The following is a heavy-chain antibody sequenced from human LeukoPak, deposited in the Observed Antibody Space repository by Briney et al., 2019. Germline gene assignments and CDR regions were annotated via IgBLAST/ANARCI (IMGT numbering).Heavy chain of an antibody. CDR1: ALTFSSYS. CDR3: AREPRYGDHVFDY. J-gene: IGHJ4*02. CDR2: ISSSSMYI. D-gene: IGHD4-17*01. Sequence: GRSLRPSCAAYALTFSSYSMNWVRHAPGKGLEWVSSISSSSMYIYDADSVKGRFTISRDNAKNSLYLQRNSRKAEDTAVYYCAREPRYGDHVFDYWGQGTLVTVSS. V-gene: IGHV3-21*01.